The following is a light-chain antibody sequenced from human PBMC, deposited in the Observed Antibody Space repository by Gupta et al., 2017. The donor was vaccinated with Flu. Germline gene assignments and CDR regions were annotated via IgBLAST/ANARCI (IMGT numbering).Light chain of an antibody. CDR3: CSYAGSSTL. CDR1: SSDVGSYNL. CDR2: EGS. Sequence: QSALTQPASVAGSPGQPITISCTVTSSDVGSYNLVSCDQQHPGKAPKLMIYEGSKRPSGVSNRFSGSKSGNTASLTIAGLQAEDEADYDCCSYAGSSTLFGTGTKVTVL. V-gene: IGLV2-23*03. J-gene: IGLJ1*01.